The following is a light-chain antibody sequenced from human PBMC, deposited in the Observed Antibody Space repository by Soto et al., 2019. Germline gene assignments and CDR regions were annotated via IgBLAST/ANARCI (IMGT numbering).Light chain of an antibody. CDR1: QSVSSSY. CDR2: GAS. CDR3: QQYGSSRT. V-gene: IGKV3-20*01. J-gene: IGKJ1*01. Sequence: EIVLTQSPVTLSVSPGDRATLSCRASQSVSSSYLAWYQQKPGQAPRLLIYGASSRATGIPDRFSGSGSGTDFTLTISRLEPEDFAVYYCQQYGSSRTFGQGTKVDIK.